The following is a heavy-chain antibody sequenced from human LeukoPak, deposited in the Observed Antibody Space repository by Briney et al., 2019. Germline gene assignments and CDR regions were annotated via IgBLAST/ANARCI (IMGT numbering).Heavy chain of an antibody. CDR1: GYTFTSYD. V-gene: IGHV1-69*06. CDR2: IIPIFGTA. Sequence: VASVKVSCKASGYTFTSYDISWVRQAPGQGLEWMGGIIPIFGTANYAQKFQGRVTITADKSTSTAYMELSSLRSEDTAVYYCARTRGYSYGRPYFDYWGQGTLVTVSS. J-gene: IGHJ4*02. D-gene: IGHD5-18*01. CDR3: ARTRGYSYGRPYFDY.